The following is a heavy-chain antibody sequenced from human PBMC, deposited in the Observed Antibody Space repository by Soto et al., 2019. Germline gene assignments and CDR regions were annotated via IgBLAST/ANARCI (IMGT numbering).Heavy chain of an antibody. CDR3: ARGPDVSGGYCPGDL. D-gene: IGHD3-10*01. J-gene: IGHJ5*02. Sequence: GGSLRLSCAASGFTFSSYAMSWVRQAPGKGLEWVSRISADGTTATYADSVRGRFTISRDNTKNTLYLQMNSLGVEDTAVFYCARGPDVSGGYCPGDLWGQGTLVTVSS. CDR2: ISADGTTA. V-gene: IGHV3-74*03. CDR1: GFTFSSYA.